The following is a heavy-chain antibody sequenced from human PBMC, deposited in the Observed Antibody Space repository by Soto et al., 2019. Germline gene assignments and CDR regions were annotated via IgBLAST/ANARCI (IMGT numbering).Heavy chain of an antibody. V-gene: IGHV1-18*04. Sequence: ASVKVSGKASGYTFSGYSITWVRQAPGQGLEWMGRISGYNGNTNYARTLRDRLTLTTDTSTSTAYMELRSLTSDDTAVYYCARDVFCGGAPACPDMDVWGQGTTGTVS. CDR3: ARDVFCGGAPACPDMDV. J-gene: IGHJ6*02. D-gene: IGHD2-21*01. CDR1: GYTFSGYS. CDR2: ISGYNGNT.